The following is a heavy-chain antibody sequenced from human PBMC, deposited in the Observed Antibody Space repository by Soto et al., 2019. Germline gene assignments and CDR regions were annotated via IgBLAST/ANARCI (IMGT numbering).Heavy chain of an antibody. D-gene: IGHD3-9*01. J-gene: IGHJ6*02. Sequence: KTSETLSLTCTVSGGSISSYYWSWIRQPAGKGLEWIGRIYTSGSTNYNPSLKSRVTMSVDTSKNQFSLKLSSVTAADTAVYYCARDELVPYYYYGMDVWGQGTTVTVSS. CDR1: GGSISSYY. CDR2: IYTSGST. CDR3: ARDELVPYYYYGMDV. V-gene: IGHV4-4*07.